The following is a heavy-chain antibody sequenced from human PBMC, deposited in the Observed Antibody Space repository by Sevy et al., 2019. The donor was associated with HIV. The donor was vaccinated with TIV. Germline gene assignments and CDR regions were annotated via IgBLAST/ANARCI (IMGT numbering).Heavy chain of an antibody. CDR3: ARERIIAAAGTTDYYYCGMDV. D-gene: IGHD6-13*01. V-gene: IGHV4-59*01. CDR2: IYYSGST. J-gene: IGHJ6*02. Sequence: SETLSLTCTVSGGSISSYYWSWIRQPPGKGLEWIGYIYYSGSTNYNPSLKSRVTISVDTSKNQFSLKLSSVTAADTAVYYCARERIIAAAGTTDYYYCGMDVWGQGTTVTVSS. CDR1: GGSISSYY.